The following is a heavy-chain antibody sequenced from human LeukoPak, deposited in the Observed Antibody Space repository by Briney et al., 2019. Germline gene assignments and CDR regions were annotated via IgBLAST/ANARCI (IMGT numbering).Heavy chain of an antibody. CDR3: AKGSEKGGVIAAGGY. J-gene: IGHJ4*02. CDR2: MNPNSGNT. Sequence: ASVKVSCKASGYTFTSYDINWVRQATGQGLEWMGWMNPNSGNTGYAQKFQGRVTITRNTSISTAYMELSSLRSEDTAVYYCAKGSEKGGVIAAGGYWGQGTLVTVSS. V-gene: IGHV1-8*03. D-gene: IGHD6-13*01. CDR1: GYTFTSYD.